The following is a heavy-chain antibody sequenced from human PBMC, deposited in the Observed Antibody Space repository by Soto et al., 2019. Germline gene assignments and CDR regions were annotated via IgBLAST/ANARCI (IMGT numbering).Heavy chain of an antibody. CDR1: GGSISSGGYY. J-gene: IGHJ3*02. Sequence: QVQLQESGPGLVKPSQTLSLTCTVSGGSISSGGYYWSWIRQHPGKGLECIGYISYSGNTYYNSSLKSQDTILVDTSNNQFSLKLSSVTGAETAVYYCARDGAVPKGSSSWPDDAVDIWGEGTMVTVSS. D-gene: IGHD6-13*01. CDR3: ARDGAVPKGSSSWPDDAVDI. V-gene: IGHV4-31*01. CDR2: ISYSGNT.